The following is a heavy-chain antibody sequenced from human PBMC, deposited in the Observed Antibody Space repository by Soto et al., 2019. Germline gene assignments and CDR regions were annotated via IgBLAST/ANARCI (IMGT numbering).Heavy chain of an antibody. CDR1: GFTFSSYG. CDR2: IWYDGSNK. CDR3: ARDREVYDYVWGSYRFSDFDY. Sequence: HPGGSLRLSCAASGFTFSSYGMHWVRQAPGKGLEWVAVIWYDGSNKYYADSVKGRFTISRDNSKNTLYLQMNSLRAEDTAVYYCARDREVYDYVWGSYRFSDFDYWGQGTLVTVSS. J-gene: IGHJ4*02. D-gene: IGHD3-16*02. V-gene: IGHV3-33*01.